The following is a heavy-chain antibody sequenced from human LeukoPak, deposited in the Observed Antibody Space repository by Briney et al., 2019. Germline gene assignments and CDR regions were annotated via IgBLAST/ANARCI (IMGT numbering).Heavy chain of an antibody. D-gene: IGHD4-17*01. CDR2: IWYDGSNK. CDR3: AKGFASTVVTRNDAFDI. CDR1: GFTFSSYG. V-gene: IGHV3-30*02. J-gene: IGHJ3*02. Sequence: GGSLRLSCAASGFTFSSYGMHWVRQAPGKGLEWVAVIWYDGSNKYYADSVKGRFTISRDNSKNTLYLQMNSLRAEDTALYYCAKGFASTVVTRNDAFDIWGQGTMATVSS.